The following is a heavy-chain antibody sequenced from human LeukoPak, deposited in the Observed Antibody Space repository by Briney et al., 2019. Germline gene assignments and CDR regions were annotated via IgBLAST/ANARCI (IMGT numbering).Heavy chain of an antibody. CDR3: ARDIAGWLVRYYYMDV. J-gene: IGHJ6*03. Sequence: SETLSLTCAVSGGSFSGYYWNWIRQPPGKGLEWIGEINHSGSTNYNPSLKSRVTISVDTSKNQFSLKLSSVTAADTAVYYCARDIAGWLVRYYYMDVWGKGTTVTVSS. CDR1: GGSFSGYY. CDR2: INHSGST. V-gene: IGHV4-34*01. D-gene: IGHD6-19*01.